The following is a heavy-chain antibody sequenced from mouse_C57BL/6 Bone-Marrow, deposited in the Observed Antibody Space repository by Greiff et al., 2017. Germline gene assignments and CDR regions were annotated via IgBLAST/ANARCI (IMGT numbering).Heavy chain of an antibody. V-gene: IGHV1-81*01. Sequence: VQLKESGAELARPGASVKLSCKASGYTFTSYGISWVKQRTGQGLEWIGEIYPRSGNTYYNEKFKGKATLTADKSSSTAYMELRSLTSEDSAVYFCARSIYYDYDGDWYFDVWGTGTTVTVSS. D-gene: IGHD2-4*01. CDR1: GYTFTSYG. CDR3: ARSIYYDYDGDWYFDV. J-gene: IGHJ1*03. CDR2: IYPRSGNT.